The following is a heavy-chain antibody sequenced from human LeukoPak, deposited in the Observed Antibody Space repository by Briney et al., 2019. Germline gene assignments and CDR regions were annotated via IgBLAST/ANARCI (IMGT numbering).Heavy chain of an antibody. CDR1: GFTFSSYA. D-gene: IGHD2-21*02. J-gene: IGHJ4*02. V-gene: IGHV3-23*01. CDR2: ISGSGGST. CDR3: ARFRTWGDKAFDY. Sequence: GGSLRLSCAASGFTFSSYAMSWVRQAPGKGLEWVSSISGSGGSTYYADSVKGRFTISRDSAKNSLYLQMNSLRAEDTAVYYCARFRTWGDKAFDYWGQGTLVTVSS.